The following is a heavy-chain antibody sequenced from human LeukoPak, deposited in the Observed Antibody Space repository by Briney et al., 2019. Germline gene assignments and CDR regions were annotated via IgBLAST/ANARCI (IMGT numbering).Heavy chain of an antibody. D-gene: IGHD1-1*01. CDR3: ARGGSRGVRYFDY. V-gene: IGHV6-1*01. J-gene: IGHJ4*02. CDR1: GDSVSSNSAA. CDR2: TYYRSKWYN. Sequence: QTLSLTCAISGDSVSSNSAAWNWIRQSPSRGLEGLGRTYYRSKWYNDYAVSVKSRITINQDTSKTQFSLQLTSVTPEETAVYYCARGGSRGVRYFDYWGQGTLVTVSS.